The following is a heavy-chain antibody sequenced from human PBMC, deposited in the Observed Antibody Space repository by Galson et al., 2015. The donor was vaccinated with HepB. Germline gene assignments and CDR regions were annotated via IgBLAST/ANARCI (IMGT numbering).Heavy chain of an antibody. CDR3: AKESAYSSRWSSCAY. D-gene: IGHD6-13*01. V-gene: IGHV3-9*01. CDR1: GFIFDDYA. J-gene: IGHJ4*02. Sequence: SLRLSCAASGFIFDDYAMRWVRQAPGQGLEWVSSIRWNSGDIDYADSVKGRFTISRDNAKNSLYLQMYSLRAEDTALYYCAKESAYSSRWSSCAYWGPVTLVT. CDR2: IRWNSGDI.